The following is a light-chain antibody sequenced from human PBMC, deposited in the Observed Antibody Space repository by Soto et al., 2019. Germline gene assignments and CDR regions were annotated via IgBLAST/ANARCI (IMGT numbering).Light chain of an antibody. J-gene: IGKJ4*01. Sequence: EIVLTQSPGTLSLSPGERATLSCRASQSVSSSYLAWYQQKPGQAPRLLIYGASSRATGIPGRFSGSGSGTDFTLTISRLEPEDFAVYYCQQFGLSHTFGGGTKVDIK. V-gene: IGKV3-20*01. CDR2: GAS. CDR1: QSVSSSY. CDR3: QQFGLSHT.